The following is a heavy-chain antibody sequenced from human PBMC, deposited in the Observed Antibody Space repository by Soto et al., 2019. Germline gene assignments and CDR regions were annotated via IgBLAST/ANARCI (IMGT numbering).Heavy chain of an antibody. CDR1: GGTFSIYA. CDR3: ARERGVVITFGGVIAFDY. CDR2: IIPIFGTA. V-gene: IGHV1-69*13. Sequence: SVKVSCKASGGTFSIYAISWVRQAPGQGLEWMGGIIPIFGTANYAQKFQGRVTITADESTSTAYMELSSLRSEDTAVYYCARERGVVITFGGVIAFDYWGQGTLVTVSS. D-gene: IGHD3-16*02. J-gene: IGHJ4*02.